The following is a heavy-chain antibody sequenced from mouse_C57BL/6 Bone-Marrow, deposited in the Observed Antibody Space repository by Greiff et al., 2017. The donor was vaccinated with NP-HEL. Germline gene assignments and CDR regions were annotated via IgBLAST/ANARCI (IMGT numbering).Heavy chain of an antibody. CDR1: GFTFSSYG. CDR2: ISSGGSYT. V-gene: IGHV5-6*01. J-gene: IGHJ4*01. D-gene: IGHD2-12*01. CDR3: AGHYRGDAMDY. Sequence: EVKLMESGGDLVKPGGSLKLSCAASGFTFSSYGMSWVRQTPDKRLEWVATISSGGSYTYYPDSVKGRFTISRDNAKNTLYLQMSSLKSEDTAMYYCAGHYRGDAMDYWGRGTSVTVSS.